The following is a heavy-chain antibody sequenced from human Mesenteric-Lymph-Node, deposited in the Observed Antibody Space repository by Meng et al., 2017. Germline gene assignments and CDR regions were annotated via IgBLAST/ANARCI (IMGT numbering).Heavy chain of an antibody. J-gene: IGHJ4*01. CDR2: ISSSSSYI. D-gene: IGHD2-15*01. CDR3: ARDGDRCYSVDESGFDY. V-gene: IGHV3-21*01. Sequence: GESLKISCAASGFTFSSYSMNWVRQAPGKGLELVSSISSSSSYIYYADSVKGRFTISRDDAKNSLYLQMNSLRAEDTAVYYCARDGDRCYSVDESGFDYWGQGTRVTVSS. CDR1: GFTFSSYS.